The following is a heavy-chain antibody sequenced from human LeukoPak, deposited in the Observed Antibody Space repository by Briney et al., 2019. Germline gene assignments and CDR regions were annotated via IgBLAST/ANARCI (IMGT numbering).Heavy chain of an antibody. V-gene: IGHV3-21*01. CDR2: ISSSSSYI. J-gene: IGHJ3*02. Sequence: PGGFLRLSCAASGFTFSSYSMNWVRQAPGKGLEWVSSISSSSSYIYYADSVKGRFTISRDTSKNTLFLQMNSLRTEDTAVYSCAREGGSRGCAFDIWGQGTLVSVSS. CDR1: GFTFSSYS. D-gene: IGHD6-19*01. CDR3: AREGGSRGCAFDI.